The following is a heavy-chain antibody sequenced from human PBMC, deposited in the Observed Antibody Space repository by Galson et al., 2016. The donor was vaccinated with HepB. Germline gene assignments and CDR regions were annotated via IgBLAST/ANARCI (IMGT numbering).Heavy chain of an antibody. J-gene: IGHJ4*02. D-gene: IGHD1-1*01. CDR1: GFTFRSHT. Sequence: SLRLSCAAFGFTFRSHTMNWVRQAPGKGLEWVSSIDSSCTYMEYVDSVKGRFTISRDNAKSSVYLQMTSLRAEDTAIYYCVRDFNHNEGGTFFDYWGLGTLVTVSS. CDR2: IDSSCTYM. V-gene: IGHV3-21*04. CDR3: VRDFNHNEGGTFFDY.